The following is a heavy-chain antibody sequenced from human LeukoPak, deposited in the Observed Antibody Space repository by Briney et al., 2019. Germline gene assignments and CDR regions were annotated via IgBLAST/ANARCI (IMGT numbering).Heavy chain of an antibody. J-gene: IGHJ6*03. CDR3: ARGPYYYYYYMDV. V-gene: IGHV1-69*13. CDR2: IIPIFGTA. CDR1: GGTFSSYA. Sequence: SVKVSCKASGGTFSSYAISWVRQAPGQGLEWVGGIIPIFGTANYAQKFQGRVTITADESTSTAYMELSSLRSEDTAVYYCARGPYYYYYYMDVWGKGTTVTVSS.